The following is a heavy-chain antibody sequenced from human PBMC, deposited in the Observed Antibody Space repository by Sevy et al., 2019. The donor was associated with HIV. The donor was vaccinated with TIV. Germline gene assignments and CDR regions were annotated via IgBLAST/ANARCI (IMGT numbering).Heavy chain of an antibody. J-gene: IGHJ3*02. Sequence: GGSLRLSCAASGFTFSSYSMNWVRQAPGKGLEWVSSISSSSSYMYYADSVKGRFTISRDIAKNSLYLQMNSLRAEDTAVYYCARDMKSYAAFDIWGQGTMVTVSS. CDR3: ARDMKSYAAFDI. V-gene: IGHV3-21*01. CDR1: GFTFSSYS. CDR2: ISSSSSYM. D-gene: IGHD2-2*01.